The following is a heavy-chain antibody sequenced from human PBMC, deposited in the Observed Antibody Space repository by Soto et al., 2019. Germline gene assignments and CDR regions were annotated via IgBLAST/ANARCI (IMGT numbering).Heavy chain of an antibody. CDR3: AKTRGAMIYAISVYGMDV. V-gene: IGHV3-23*01. CDR1: GFSFSSFA. J-gene: IGHJ6*02. CDR2: ISGSADST. Sequence: EVQLLESGGGFIHPGGSLSLSCAASGFSFSSFAMNWVRQAPGKGLEWVSMISGSADSTFYADSVKGRFTISRDNSKSTLYLQINSLRAEDTAVYYCAKTRGAMIYAISVYGMDVWGQGTTVTVSS. D-gene: IGHD2-8*01.